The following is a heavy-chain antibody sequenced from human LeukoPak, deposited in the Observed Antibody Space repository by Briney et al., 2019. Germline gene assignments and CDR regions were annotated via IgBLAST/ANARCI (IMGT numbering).Heavy chain of an antibody. V-gene: IGHV3-23*01. CDR2: TSGNGGST. CDR1: GFTFKSYA. J-gene: IGHJ6*02. Sequence: GGSLTLSCAASGFTFKSYAMSWVRQAPGKGLEWVSATSGNGGSTYYADSVKGRFTISRDNSKNTLYLQMNSLRAEDTAVYYCARVGSRHYYYYYGMDVWGQGTTVTVSS. CDR3: ARVGSRHYYYYYGMDV. D-gene: IGHD3-16*01.